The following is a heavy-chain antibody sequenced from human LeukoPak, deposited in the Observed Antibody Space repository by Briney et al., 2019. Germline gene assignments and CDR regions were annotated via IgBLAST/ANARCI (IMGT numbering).Heavy chain of an antibody. CDR3: ARGSPYDILTGYKYYFDY. V-gene: IGHV4-4*02. D-gene: IGHD3-9*01. J-gene: IGHJ4*02. CDR1: GGSISSSNW. Sequence: PSGTLSLTCAISGGSISSSNWWTWVRQPPGKGLEWVGEIYLRGNTNYNPSLKSRVTISVDKSKNQFSLKLSSVTAADTAVYYCARGSPYDILTGYKYYFDYWGQGTLVTVSS. CDR2: IYLRGNT.